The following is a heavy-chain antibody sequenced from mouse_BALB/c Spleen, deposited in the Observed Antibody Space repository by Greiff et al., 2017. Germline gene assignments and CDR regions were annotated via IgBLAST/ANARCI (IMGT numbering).Heavy chain of an antibody. V-gene: IGHV7-3*02. CDR1: GFTFTDYY. J-gene: IGHJ3*01. CDR3: ARHDGYGGFAY. D-gene: IGHD2-2*01. Sequence: EVQGVESGGGLVQPGGSLRLSCATSGFTFTDYYMSWVRQPPGKALEWLGFIRNKANGYTTEYSASVKGRFTISRDNSQSILYLQMNTLRAEDSATYYCARHDGYGGFAYWGQGTLVTVSA. CDR2: IRNKANGYTT.